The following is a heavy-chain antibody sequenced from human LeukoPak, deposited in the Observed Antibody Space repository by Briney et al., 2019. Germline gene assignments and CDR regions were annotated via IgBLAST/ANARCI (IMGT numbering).Heavy chain of an antibody. D-gene: IGHD1-14*01. Sequence: GSLRLSCAASGFTFSSYSMNWVRQAPGKGLEWVAAIYNSGSTYYADSVRGRFTISRDNSKNTMYLQMNSLKGEDTAVYYCARRSNPPGRIDHWGQGTLVTVSS. V-gene: IGHV3-66*04. CDR2: IYNSGST. CDR1: GFTFSSYS. CDR3: ARRSNPPGRIDH. J-gene: IGHJ4*02.